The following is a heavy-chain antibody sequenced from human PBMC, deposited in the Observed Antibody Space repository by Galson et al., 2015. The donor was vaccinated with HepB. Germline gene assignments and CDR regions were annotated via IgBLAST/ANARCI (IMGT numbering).Heavy chain of an antibody. Sequence: QSGAEVKKPGESLKISCKGSGYSFTSYWIGWVRQMPGKGLEWMGIIYPGDSDTRYSPSFQGQVTISADKSISTAYLQWSSLKASDTAMYYCARLFYYYGSGSPTNGLGAFDIWGQGTMVTVSS. CDR1: GYSFTSYW. CDR3: ARLFYYYGSGSPTNGLGAFDI. D-gene: IGHD3-10*01. J-gene: IGHJ3*02. CDR2: IYPGDSDT. V-gene: IGHV5-51*01.